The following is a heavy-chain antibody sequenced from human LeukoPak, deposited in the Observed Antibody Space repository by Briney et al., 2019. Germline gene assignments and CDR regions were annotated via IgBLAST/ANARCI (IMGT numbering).Heavy chain of an antibody. CDR1: GGTFSSYA. D-gene: IGHD3-3*01. CDR3: ARDRRYDFWSGYDRAYYYYYMDV. Sequence: ASVKVSCKASGGTFSSYAISWVRQAPGQGLEWMGGIIPIFGTANYAQKFQGRVTITVDESTSTAYMELSSLRSEDTAVYYCARDRRYDFWSGYDRAYYYYYMDVWGKGTTVTVSS. CDR2: IIPIFGTA. J-gene: IGHJ6*03. V-gene: IGHV1-69*13.